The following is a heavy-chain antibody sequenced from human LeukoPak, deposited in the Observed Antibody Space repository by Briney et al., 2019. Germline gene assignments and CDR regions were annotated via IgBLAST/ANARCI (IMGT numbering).Heavy chain of an antibody. D-gene: IGHD2-15*01. CDR3: AKDLGNIVVVVAALRTFDY. Sequence: GGSLRLSCAVSGFSFSSYAMSWVRQAPGKGLEWVSAISGSGGGAYYADSVKGRFTISRDNSKNTLYLQMNSLRAEDTAVYYCAKDLGNIVVVVAALRTFDYWGQGTLVTVSS. CDR2: ISGSGGGA. CDR1: GFSFSSYA. V-gene: IGHV3-23*01. J-gene: IGHJ4*02.